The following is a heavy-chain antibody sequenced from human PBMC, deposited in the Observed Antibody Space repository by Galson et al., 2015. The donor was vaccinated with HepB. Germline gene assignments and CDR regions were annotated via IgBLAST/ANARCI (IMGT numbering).Heavy chain of an antibody. J-gene: IGHJ4*02. CDR3: ARHGVAAAGFDY. CDR1: GDSISNNRYY. CDR2: IYESDST. Sequence: ETLSLTCTVSGDSISNNRYYWGWIRQPPGKGLEWIGHIYESDSTYYKPSLKSRVTMSVDTSKNQFSLELSSVTAADTAVYYCARHGVAAAGFDYWGQGTLVTVSS. V-gene: IGHV4-39*01. D-gene: IGHD6-13*01.